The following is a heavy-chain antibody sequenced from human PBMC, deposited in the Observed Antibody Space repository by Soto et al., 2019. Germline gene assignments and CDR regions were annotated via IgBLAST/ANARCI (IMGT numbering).Heavy chain of an antibody. CDR3: ARGFSTTWETYYYSYGMDI. Sequence: QVQLVQSGTEVKEPGASVKVSCKASGYTFTSFGFSWVRQAPGQGLEWMGWITTYNGNTKYAQKFQGRVTMTTDTATSTAYMELRSLRSDDTAVYYCARGFSTTWETYYYSYGMDIWGQGTTVTVSS. D-gene: IGHD2-2*01. CDR2: ITTYNGNT. V-gene: IGHV1-18*01. CDR1: GYTFTSFG. J-gene: IGHJ6*02.